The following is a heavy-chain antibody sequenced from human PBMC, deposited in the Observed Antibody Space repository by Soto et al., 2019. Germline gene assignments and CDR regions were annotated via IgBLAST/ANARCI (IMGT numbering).Heavy chain of an antibody. CDR1: GFTFSSYG. V-gene: IGHV3-30*18. CDR3: AKGSCSSTSCYFLDY. J-gene: IGHJ4*02. CDR2: ISYDGSNK. D-gene: IGHD2-2*01. Sequence: GGSLRLSCAASGFTFSSYGMHWVRQAPGKGLEWVAVISYDGSNKYYADSVKGRFTISRDNSKNTLYLQMNSLGAEDTAVYYCAKGSCSSTSCYFLDYWGQGTLVTVSS.